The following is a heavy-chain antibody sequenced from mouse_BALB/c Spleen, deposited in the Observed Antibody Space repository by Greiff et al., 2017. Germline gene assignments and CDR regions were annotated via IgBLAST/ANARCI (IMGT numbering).Heavy chain of an antibody. CDR3: ARRPIDDGSPWFAY. CDR2: INPYNDGT. J-gene: IGHJ3*01. V-gene: IGHV1-14*01. D-gene: IGHD2-3*01. Sequence: EVQLQQPGSELVRPGASVKLSCKASGYTFTSYVMHWVKQKPGQGLEWIGYINPYNDGTKYNEKFKGKATLTSDKSSSTAYMELSSLTSEDSAVYYCARRPIDDGSPWFAYWGQGTLVTVSA. CDR1: GYTFTSYV.